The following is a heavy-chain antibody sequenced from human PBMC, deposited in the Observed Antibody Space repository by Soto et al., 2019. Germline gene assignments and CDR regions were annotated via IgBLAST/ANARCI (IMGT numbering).Heavy chain of an antibody. J-gene: IGHJ5*02. CDR2: IYYSGST. V-gene: IGHV4-30-4*01. D-gene: IGHD1-1*01. Sequence: QVQLQESGPGLVKPSQTLSLTCTVSGGSISSGDYYWSWIRQPPGKGLEWIGYIYYSGSTYYNPSLKSRVTISVDTSKNQFSLKLSSVTAADTAVYYCARSLSFHTRAAWFDPWGQGTLVTVSS. CDR1: GGSISSGDYY. CDR3: ARSLSFHTRAAWFDP.